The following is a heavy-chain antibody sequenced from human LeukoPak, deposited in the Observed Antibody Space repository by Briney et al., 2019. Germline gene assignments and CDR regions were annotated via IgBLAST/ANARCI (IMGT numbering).Heavy chain of an antibody. CDR2: IYYSGST. Sequence: SETPSLTCTVSGGSVSNGAYKWSWIRQHPGKGLEWLGYIYYSGSTFYNPSLQSRVTISVDTSKNQFSLRLSSVTAADTAVYYCARVLRGAAETLDYWGQGTLVIVSP. J-gene: IGHJ4*02. V-gene: IGHV4-31*03. CDR1: GGSVSNGAYK. CDR3: ARVLRGAAETLDY. D-gene: IGHD3-10*01.